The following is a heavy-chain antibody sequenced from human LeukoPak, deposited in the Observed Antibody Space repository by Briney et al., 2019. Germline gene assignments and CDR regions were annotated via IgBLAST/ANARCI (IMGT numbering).Heavy chain of an antibody. D-gene: IGHD2-2*01. CDR3: ARDPDIVVVPAADYGMDV. Sequence: ASVKVSCKASGYTFTSYYMHWVRQAPGHGLEWMGIINPSGGSTSYALKLQGRVTMTRDTSTSTVYMELSSLRSEDTAVYYCARDPDIVVVPAADYGMDVWGKGTTVTVSS. CDR2: INPSGGST. V-gene: IGHV1-46*01. J-gene: IGHJ6*04. CDR1: GYTFTSYY.